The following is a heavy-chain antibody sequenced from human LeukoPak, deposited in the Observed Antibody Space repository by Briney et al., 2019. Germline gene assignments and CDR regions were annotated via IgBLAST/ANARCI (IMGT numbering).Heavy chain of an antibody. CDR1: GDSISSAY. Sequence: PSETLSLTCTVSGDSISSAYWGWIRQSAGKGLEYIGRLYVNGSPNSNPSPKSRVTMSLDTSKNQFSLKMTSVTAADSAIYFCARMPVPIHDAFDIWGQGTAVMVSS. J-gene: IGHJ3*02. CDR2: LYVNGSP. V-gene: IGHV4-4*07. CDR3: ARMPVPIHDAFDI. D-gene: IGHD2-2*01.